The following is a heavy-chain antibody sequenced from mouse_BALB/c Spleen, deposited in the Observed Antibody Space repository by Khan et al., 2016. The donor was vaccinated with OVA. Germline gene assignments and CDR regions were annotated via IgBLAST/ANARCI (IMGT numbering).Heavy chain of an antibody. CDR3: ARYDYDYDGAFAY. V-gene: IGHV3-8*02. Sequence: EVKLQESGPSLVKPSQTLSLTCSVTGVSITRGYWNWIRKFPGNKLEFMGYISFSGSTYYNPPLKSRISITRDTSKNQYYLQLNSVTTEDTATYYCARYDYDYDGAFAYWGQGTLVTVSA. J-gene: IGHJ3*01. CDR1: GVSITRGY. CDR2: ISFSGST. D-gene: IGHD2-4*01.